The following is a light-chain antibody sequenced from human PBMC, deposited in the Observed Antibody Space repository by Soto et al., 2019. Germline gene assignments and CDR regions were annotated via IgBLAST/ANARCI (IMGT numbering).Light chain of an antibody. J-gene: IGKJ2*01. Sequence: PSASVGDRVTITCRASQSISTWLAWFQQKPGKAPDLLIYDASSLESGVPSRFSGSGSGTEFTLTISTLQSDDFATYYCQHYNSYPYTFGQGTKVDIK. CDR2: DAS. CDR1: QSISTW. CDR3: QHYNSYPYT. V-gene: IGKV1-5*01.